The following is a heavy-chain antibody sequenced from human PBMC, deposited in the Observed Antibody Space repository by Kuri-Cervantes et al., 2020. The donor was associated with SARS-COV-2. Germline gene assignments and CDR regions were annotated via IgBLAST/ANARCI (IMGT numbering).Heavy chain of an antibody. CDR1: GGSISSGDYY. CDR2: IYYSGST. D-gene: IGHD6-19*01. V-gene: IGHV4-30-4*08. CDR3: ARLSSGWHYYFDY. Sequence: SCTVSGGSISSGDYYWSWIRQPPGKGLEWIGYIYYSGSTYYNPSLKSRVTISVDTSKNQFSLKLSSVTAADTAVYYCARLSSGWHYYFDYWGQGTLVTVSS. J-gene: IGHJ4*02.